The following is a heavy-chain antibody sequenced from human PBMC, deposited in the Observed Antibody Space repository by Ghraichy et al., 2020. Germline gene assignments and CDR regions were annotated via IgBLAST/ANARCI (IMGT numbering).Heavy chain of an antibody. V-gene: IGHV3-33*08. J-gene: IGHJ6*02. CDR3: ARDLYKYYYDSSGYYPDYYYYYGMDV. D-gene: IGHD3-22*01. Sequence: GGSLRLSCAASGFTFSSYGMHWVRQAPGKGLEWVAVIWYDGSNKYYADSVKGRFTISRDNSKNTLYLQMNSLRAEDTAVYYCARDLYKYYYDSSGYYPDYYYYYGMDVWGQGTTVTVSS. CDR2: IWYDGSNK. CDR1: GFTFSSYG.